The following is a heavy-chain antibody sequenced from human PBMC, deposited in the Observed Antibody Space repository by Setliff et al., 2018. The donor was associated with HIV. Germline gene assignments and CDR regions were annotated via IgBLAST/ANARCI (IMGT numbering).Heavy chain of an antibody. J-gene: IGHJ6*03. D-gene: IGHD3-22*01. V-gene: IGHV1-2*06. Sequence: GASVKVSCKASGYTFTDYYMHWVRQAPGQELGWMGRINPNSGGTNYAQKFQGRVTMTRDTSISTAYTELSSLRSEDTAVYYCARGPLVVPTHYYMDLWGKGTTVTVSS. CDR3: ARGPLVVPTHYYMDL. CDR2: INPNSGGT. CDR1: GYTFTDYY.